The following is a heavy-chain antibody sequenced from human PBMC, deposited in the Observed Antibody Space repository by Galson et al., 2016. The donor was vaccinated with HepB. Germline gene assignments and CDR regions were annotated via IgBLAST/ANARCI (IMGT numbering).Heavy chain of an antibody. V-gene: IGHV3-7*04. CDR1: GFTLSRYW. D-gene: IGHD3-16*01. J-gene: IGHJ3*01. CDR2: IKEDGSEK. Sequence: SLRLSCAGSGFTLSRYWMSWVRQAPGKGLEWVANIKEDGSEKKYVDSVKGRFTISRDNAKNSVYLQMNRLRAEDTAVYYRTRDIAAFGGVMEWGQGTMVTVSS. CDR3: TRDIAAFGGVME.